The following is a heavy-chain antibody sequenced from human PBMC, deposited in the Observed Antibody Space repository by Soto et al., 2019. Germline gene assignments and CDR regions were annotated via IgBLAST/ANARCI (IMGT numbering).Heavy chain of an antibody. D-gene: IGHD3-22*01. Sequence: SVKLSCKASGFTFTSSAMQWVRQARGQRLEWIGWIVVGSGNTNYAQKFQERVTITRDMSTSTAYMELSSLRSEDTAVYYCAAYYDSSGYYLYNWFDPWGQGTLVTLSS. CDR3: AAYYDSSGYYLYNWFDP. CDR1: GFTFTSSA. CDR2: IVVGSGNT. J-gene: IGHJ5*02. V-gene: IGHV1-58*02.